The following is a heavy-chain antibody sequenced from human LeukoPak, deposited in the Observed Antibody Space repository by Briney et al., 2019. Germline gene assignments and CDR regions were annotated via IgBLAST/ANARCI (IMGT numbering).Heavy chain of an antibody. CDR1: GGTFSSYA. CDR2: IIPVFGTS. V-gene: IGHV1-69*13. CDR3: AEHGSGSYYNPFDY. D-gene: IGHD3-10*01. J-gene: IGHJ4*02. Sequence: ASVKVSCKASGGTFSSYAISWVRQAPGQGLEWMGGIIPVFGTSNYAQKFQGRVTITADESTRTAYMELSSLRSEDTAVYYCAEHGSGSYYNPFDYWGQGTLVTVSS.